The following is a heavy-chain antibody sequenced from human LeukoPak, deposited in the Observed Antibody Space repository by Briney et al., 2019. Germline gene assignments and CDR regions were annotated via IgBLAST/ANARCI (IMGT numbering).Heavy chain of an antibody. V-gene: IGHV3-21*01. CDR1: GFTFSSYS. J-gene: IGHJ4*02. Sequence: GGSLRLSCAASGFTFSSYSMNWVRQAPGKGLEWVSSISSSSSYIYYADSVKGRFTISRDNSKNTLYLQMNSLRAEDTAVYYCARDSYMAAADSYYFDYWGQGTLVTVSS. CDR3: ARDSYMAAADSYYFDY. CDR2: ISSSSSYI. D-gene: IGHD6-13*01.